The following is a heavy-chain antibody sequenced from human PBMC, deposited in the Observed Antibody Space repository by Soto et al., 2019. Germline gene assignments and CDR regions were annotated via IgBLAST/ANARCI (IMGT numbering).Heavy chain of an antibody. J-gene: IGHJ3*01. CDR2: IVVGSGNT. CDR1: GFTFTSSA. V-gene: IGHV1-58*01. Sequence: SVKVSCKASGFTFTSSAVQWVRQARGQRLEWIGWIVVGSGNTNYAQKFQERVTITRDMSTSTAYMELSSLRSEDTAVYYCATLPDYYDSSGYYYPPWGQGTMVTVS. D-gene: IGHD3-22*01. CDR3: ATLPDYYDSSGYYYPP.